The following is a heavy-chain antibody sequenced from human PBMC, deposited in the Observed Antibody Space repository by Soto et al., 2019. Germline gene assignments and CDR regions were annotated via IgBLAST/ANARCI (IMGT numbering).Heavy chain of an antibody. CDR1: GFTVSSTY. Sequence: EVQLVETGGGLIQPGGSLRLSCAASGFTVSSTYMSWVRQAPGKGLEWVSVIYSGGSTYYADSVKGRFTISRDDSKNTLYLQMNSLRAEDTAVYYCGSTSFPGYYYYGMDVWGQGTTVTVSS. CDR3: GSTSFPGYYYYGMDV. J-gene: IGHJ6*02. V-gene: IGHV3-53*02. D-gene: IGHD2-2*01. CDR2: IYSGGST.